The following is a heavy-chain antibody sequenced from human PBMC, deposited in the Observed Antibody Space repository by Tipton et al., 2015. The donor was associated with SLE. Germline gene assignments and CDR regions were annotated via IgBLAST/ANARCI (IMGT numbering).Heavy chain of an antibody. CDR2: ISSSSSYI. J-gene: IGHJ6*03. CDR3: GRDRHLYYYCRDV. V-gene: IGHV3-21*01. Sequence: SLRLSCAASGFTFSSYSMNWVRQAPGKGLEWVSSISSSSSYIYYADSVKGRFTISRDNAKNSLYLQMNSLRAEDTAVYYCGRDRHLYYYCRDVWGKGTTVTVSS. CDR1: GFTFSSYS.